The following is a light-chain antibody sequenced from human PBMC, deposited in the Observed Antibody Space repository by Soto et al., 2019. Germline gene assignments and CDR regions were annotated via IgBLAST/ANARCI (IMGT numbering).Light chain of an antibody. CDR3: QQYDESVWT. V-gene: IGKV3-15*01. CDR2: DAS. CDR1: RSLGNQ. J-gene: IGKJ1*01. Sequence: IVLAHSPATLSVSPGDGGTLSCRASRSLGNQLSWFQQKPGQAPRLLIYDASTRATGVPARFSGSGSGTEFTLTISSLQSEDFAVYYCQQYDESVWTFGQGTKVDIK.